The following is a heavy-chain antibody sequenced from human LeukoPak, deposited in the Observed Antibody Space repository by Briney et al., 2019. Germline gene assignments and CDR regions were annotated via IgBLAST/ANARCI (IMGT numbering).Heavy chain of an antibody. CDR1: GYSFTSYW. CDR3: ARKAIYYYGMDV. Sequence: GESLKISCKGAGYSFTSYWIAWVRQMPGKGLEWMGIIYPGDSETIYSPSFQGQVTISADNSITTAYLQWSSLKASDTAMYYCARKAIYYYGMDVWGQGTAVTVSS. CDR2: IYPGDSET. D-gene: IGHD2-2*02. J-gene: IGHJ6*02. V-gene: IGHV5-51*01.